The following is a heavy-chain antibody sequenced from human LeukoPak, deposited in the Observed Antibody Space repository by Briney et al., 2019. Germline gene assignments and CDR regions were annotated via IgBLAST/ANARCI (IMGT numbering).Heavy chain of an antibody. D-gene: IGHD1-14*01. V-gene: IGHV3-66*01. CDR2: IYSGGST. J-gene: IGHJ6*02. CDR3: ARELGAGYYYYGMDV. Sequence: GGSLRLSCFASGFDLNDYDFHWVRQAPGKGLEWVSVIYSGGSTYYADSVKGRFTISRDNSKNTLYLQMNSLRAEDTAVYYCARELGAGYYYYGMDVWGQGTTVTVSS. CDR1: GFDLNDYD.